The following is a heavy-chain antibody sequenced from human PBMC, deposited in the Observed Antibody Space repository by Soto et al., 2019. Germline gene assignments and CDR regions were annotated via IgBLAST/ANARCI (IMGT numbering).Heavy chain of an antibody. CDR1: GFSLSDHG. CDR3: ARQINWRDGGA. CDR2: VNRGASSL. V-gene: IGHV3-48*02. Sequence: GGSLRLSCAASGFSLSDHGVNWVRQAPGKGLEWISSVNRGASSLYYAESVKGRFTMSRDDAKNSVYLQMNSLRDEDTAVYYCARQINWRDGGAWGQGTLVTVSS. D-gene: IGHD3-16*01. J-gene: IGHJ5*02.